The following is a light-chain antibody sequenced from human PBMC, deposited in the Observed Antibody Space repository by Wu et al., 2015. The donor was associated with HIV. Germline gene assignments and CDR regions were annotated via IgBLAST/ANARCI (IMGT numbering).Light chain of an antibody. V-gene: IGKV1-5*03. CDR2: QAS. CDR3: QNYNSYSYS. CDR1: QSISTW. Sequence: DIQMTQSPSTLSASVGDRVTITCRASQSISTWLAWYQQKSGKAPKLLIYQASSLESGVPSRFSGSGSGTEFTLTISRLQPDDSATYYCQNYNSYSYSFGQGTKVEIK. J-gene: IGKJ2*03.